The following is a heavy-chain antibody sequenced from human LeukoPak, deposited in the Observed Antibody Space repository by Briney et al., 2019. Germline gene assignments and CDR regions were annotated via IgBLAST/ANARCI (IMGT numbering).Heavy chain of an antibody. Sequence: GRSLRLSCAASGFTFSSYGMHWVRQAPGKGLEWLAVISYDGSNKYYADSVKGRFTISRDNSKNTLYLQMNSLRAEDTAVYYCAKDHAMVRGVHPFDYWGQGTLVTVSS. CDR2: ISYDGSNK. D-gene: IGHD3-10*01. V-gene: IGHV3-30*18. CDR1: GFTFSSYG. J-gene: IGHJ4*02. CDR3: AKDHAMVRGVHPFDY.